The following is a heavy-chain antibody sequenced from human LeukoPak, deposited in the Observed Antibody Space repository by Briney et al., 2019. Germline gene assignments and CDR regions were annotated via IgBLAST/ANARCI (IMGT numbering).Heavy chain of an antibody. J-gene: IGHJ6*03. CDR2: IRYDGSNK. V-gene: IGHV3-30*02. CDR1: GFTFSSYG. Sequence: GGSLRLSCAASGFTFSSYGMHWVRQAPGKGLEWVAFIRYDGSNKYYADSVKGRFTIARDKSKNTLYLQMNSLRAEDTAVYYCAKSGSYMTYYYYMDVWGKGTTVTVSS. D-gene: IGHD3-10*01. CDR3: AKSGSYMTYYYYMDV.